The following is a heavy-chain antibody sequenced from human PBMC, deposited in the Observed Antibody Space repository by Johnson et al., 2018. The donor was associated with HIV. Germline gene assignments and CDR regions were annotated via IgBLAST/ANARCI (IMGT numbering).Heavy chain of an antibody. J-gene: IGHJ3*02. CDR1: GFNFDDYD. Sequence: VQLAESGGGVVPPGGSLRLSCAVSGFNFDDYDMSWVRQLPGTGLEWVFTLNWNGDSVGYAVSVKGRFTISRDNAKNSLYLQMNSLRAEETAVYYWASGFHRGGAFDIWGQGTMVTVSS. V-gene: IGHV3-20*04. D-gene: IGHD1-14*01. CDR2: LNWNGDSV. CDR3: ASGFHRGGAFDI.